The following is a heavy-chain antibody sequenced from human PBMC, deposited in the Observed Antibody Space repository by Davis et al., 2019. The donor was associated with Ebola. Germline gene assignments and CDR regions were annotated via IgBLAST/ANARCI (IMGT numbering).Heavy chain of an antibody. CDR3: ARGSSKAYYYYGMDV. CDR2: INAGNGNT. CDR1: GYTFTSYA. Sequence: AASVKVSCKASGYTFTSYAMHLVRQAPGQRLEWMGWINAGNGNTKYPQKFQGRVTITRDTSASTAYMELSSLRSEDTAVYYCARGSSKAYYYYGMDVWGKGPRSPSPQ. V-gene: IGHV1-3*01. J-gene: IGHJ6*01. D-gene: IGHD6-6*01.